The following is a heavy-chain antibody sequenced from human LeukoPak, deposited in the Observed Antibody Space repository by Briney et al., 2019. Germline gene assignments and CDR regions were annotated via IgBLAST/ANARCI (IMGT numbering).Heavy chain of an antibody. CDR3: AKDLTSFYDYVWGSLGSHI. J-gene: IGHJ3*02. V-gene: IGHV3-9*01. D-gene: IGHD3-16*01. CDR1: GFTLDEYA. Sequence: GGSLRLSCAASGFTLDEYAMHWVGQAPGKGGEGVSGISWNSGSRGYADSLKRRFTISRDNAQNSLYLQMNTLRADDTALYYCAKDLTSFYDYVWGSLGSHIWGQGTMVTVPS. CDR2: ISWNSGSR.